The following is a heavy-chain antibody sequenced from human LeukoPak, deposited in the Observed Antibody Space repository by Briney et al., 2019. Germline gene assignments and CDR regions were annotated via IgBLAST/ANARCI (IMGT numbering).Heavy chain of an antibody. CDR1: GCTFRSKG. CDR2: IWYDGRNK. J-gene: IGHJ4*02. V-gene: IGHV3-33*01. D-gene: IGHD3-10*01. CDR3: ARDRYGSEVWYFDN. Sequence: GRSLRLSCAEWGCTFRSKGVDWVGQAPGKGLEWVAVIWYDGRNKYYGDSVKGRFTISRDNSKNTLYPQMNSLRAEDTAVYYCARDRYGSEVWYFDNWGQGTLVTVSS.